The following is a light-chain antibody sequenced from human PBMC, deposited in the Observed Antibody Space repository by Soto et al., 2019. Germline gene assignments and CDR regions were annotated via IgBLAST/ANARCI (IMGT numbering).Light chain of an antibody. CDR3: QQYGSSPVA. V-gene: IGKV3-20*01. Sequence: EIVMTQSPATLAVSPGERASLSCRASQNILGNLAWYQQKPGQAPRLLIYGASTRATGIPARFSGSGSGTDFTLTISRLEPEDFAVYYCQQYGSSPVAFGQGTKVDIK. CDR2: GAS. J-gene: IGKJ1*01. CDR1: QNILGN.